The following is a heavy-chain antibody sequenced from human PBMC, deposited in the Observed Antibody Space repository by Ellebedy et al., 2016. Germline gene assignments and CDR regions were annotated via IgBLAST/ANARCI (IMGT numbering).Heavy chain of an antibody. CDR1: GFTFSTYW. CDR3: ARDNLGDYLYDY. V-gene: IGHV3-7*03. Sequence: GESLKISCAASGFTFSTYWMTWVRLAPGKGLEWVANMNQDGSEKYYVDSIKGRFTISRDNAKNSLYLQMNSLGAEDTAVYYCARDNLGDYLYDYWGQGTLVTVSS. CDR2: MNQDGSEK. J-gene: IGHJ4*02. D-gene: IGHD4-17*01.